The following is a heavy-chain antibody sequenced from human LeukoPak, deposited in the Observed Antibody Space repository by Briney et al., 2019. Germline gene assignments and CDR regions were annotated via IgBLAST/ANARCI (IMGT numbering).Heavy chain of an antibody. J-gene: IGHJ5*02. CDR3: VRGGESTWS. Sequence: GGSLRLSCAASGFTFSSYWMHWVRQAPGKGPVWVSRINNDGSGTTYADSVKGRFTISRDDAKNTLYLQMNSLRTEDTAVYYCVRGGESTWSWGQGTLVTVSS. CDR2: INNDGSGT. D-gene: IGHD2-15*01. CDR1: GFTFSSYW. V-gene: IGHV3-74*01.